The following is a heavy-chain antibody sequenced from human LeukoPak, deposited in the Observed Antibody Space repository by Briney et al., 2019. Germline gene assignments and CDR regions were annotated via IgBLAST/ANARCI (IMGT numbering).Heavy chain of an antibody. V-gene: IGHV3-23*01. Sequence: GGSLRLSCAASGFTFSGYVMTWVRQPPGKGLQWVADISGSGGSTYYADSVKGRFSISRDNSKNTLYLQLDSLRAEDTVVYYCAKDPSHYYGSGSYHPGNYWGQGTLVTVSS. CDR1: GFTFSGYV. J-gene: IGHJ4*02. CDR3: AKDPSHYYGSGSYHPGNY. D-gene: IGHD3-10*01. CDR2: ISGSGGST.